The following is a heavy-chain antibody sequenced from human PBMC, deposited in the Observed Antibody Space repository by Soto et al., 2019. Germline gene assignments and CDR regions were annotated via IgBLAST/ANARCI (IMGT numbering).Heavy chain of an antibody. V-gene: IGHV4-31*03. J-gene: IGHJ5*02. CDR1: GASISGGIYY. CDR3: AWDRPHYFGSGSFHFFYL. Sequence: PSETLSLTCTVSGASISGGIYYWTWIRQHPGKGLEWIGYSYYRGSSNYNPSLRGRLSISLDTSKNQFSLKMTSVTEADTAIYYCAWDRPHYFGSGSFHFFYLWGPGIQVTVSS. D-gene: IGHD3-10*01. CDR2: SYYRGSS.